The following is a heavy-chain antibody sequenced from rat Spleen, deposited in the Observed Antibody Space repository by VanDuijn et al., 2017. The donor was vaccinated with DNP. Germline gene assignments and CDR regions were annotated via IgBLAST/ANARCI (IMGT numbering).Heavy chain of an antibody. CDR2: IWTGGST. Sequence: QVQLKESGPGLVQPSQTLSLTCTVSGFSLTSYNVHWVRQPTGKGLEWMGIIWTGGSTDYNSALKSRLSISRDTSKRQVFLKMNSLQTEDIATYYCARAEGYPPYYFDYWGQGVMVTVSS. CDR1: GFSLTSYN. J-gene: IGHJ2*01. CDR3: ARAEGYPPYYFDY. D-gene: IGHD1-4*01. V-gene: IGHV2-30*01.